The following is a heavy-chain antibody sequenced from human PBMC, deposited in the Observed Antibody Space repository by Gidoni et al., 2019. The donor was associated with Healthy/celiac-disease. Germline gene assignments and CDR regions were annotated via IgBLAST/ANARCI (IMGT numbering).Heavy chain of an antibody. V-gene: IGHV3-33*01. CDR2: IWYDGSNK. J-gene: IGHJ6*02. CDR1: SSYG. Sequence: SSYGMHWVRQAPGKGLEWVAVIWYDGSNKYYADSVKGRFTISRDNSKNTLYLQMNSLRAEDTAVYYCAREPALAERRCYYGMDVWGQGTTVTVSS. D-gene: IGHD3-3*02. CDR3: AREPALAERRCYYGMDV.